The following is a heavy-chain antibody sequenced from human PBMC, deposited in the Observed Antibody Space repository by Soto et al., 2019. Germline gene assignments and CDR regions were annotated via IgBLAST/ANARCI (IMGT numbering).Heavy chain of an antibody. J-gene: IGHJ6*02. V-gene: IGHV1-18*01. CDR1: GYTFTSYG. CDR2: ISAYNGNT. Sequence: ASVKVSCKASGYTFTSYGISWVRQAPGQGLEWMGWISAYNGNTNYAQKLQGRVTMTTDTSTSTAYMELRSLRSDDTAVYYCARDPARHVVGATPNYGMDVWGQGTTVTVSS. D-gene: IGHD1-26*01. CDR3: ARDPARHVVGATPNYGMDV.